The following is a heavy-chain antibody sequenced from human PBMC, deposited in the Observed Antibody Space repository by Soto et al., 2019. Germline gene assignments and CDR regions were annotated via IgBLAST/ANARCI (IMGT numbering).Heavy chain of an antibody. CDR2: IRNDIYDETT. CDR1: GFTFGDYA. Sequence: GGTLRLSCTASGFTFGDYAINWVRQVPGKGLEWLGFIRNDIYDETTEYAASLKGRIIISIDNSKNTRSLHMNSLTAEDTAKYYCAKSRPSVEKTGDYVQNWGQGTLVTVAS. CDR3: AKSRPSVEKTGDYVQN. D-gene: IGHD3-10*02. V-gene: IGHV3-49*04. J-gene: IGHJ1*01.